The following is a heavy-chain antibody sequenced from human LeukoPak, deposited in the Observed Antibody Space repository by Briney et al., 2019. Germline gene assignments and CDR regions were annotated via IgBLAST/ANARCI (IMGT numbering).Heavy chain of an antibody. CDR1: GFSFSISA. V-gene: IGHV3-23*01. Sequence: PGGSLRLSCAASGFSFSISAMSWVRQAPGKGLEWVSAISDSGAGTYYADSVKGRFTISRDNSKDALYLQMNSLRAEDTAVYYCAKDPRHDYWGQGTLVTVSS. J-gene: IGHJ4*02. CDR3: AKDPRHDY. CDR2: ISDSGAGT.